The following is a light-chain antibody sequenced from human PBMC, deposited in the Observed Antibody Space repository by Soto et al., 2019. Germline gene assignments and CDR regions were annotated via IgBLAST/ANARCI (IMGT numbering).Light chain of an antibody. CDR3: TQYGTSTGVT. J-gene: IGKJ3*01. V-gene: IGKV3-20*01. CDR1: QTLSTKY. CDR2: GTS. Sequence: ENVLTQSPGTLSLSPGERATLSCRASQTLSTKYVAWYQQKPGQAPRLRIYGTSSRATGIPDRFSGNGSGTDFMLTISRLEPEDFPVYYCTQYGTSTGVTFGPGTKLDI.